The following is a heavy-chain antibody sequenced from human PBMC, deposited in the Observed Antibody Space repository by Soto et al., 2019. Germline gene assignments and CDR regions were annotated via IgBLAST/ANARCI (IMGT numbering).Heavy chain of an antibody. V-gene: IGHV4-59*01. Sequence: PSETLSLTCTVSGGSISSYFWSWIRQPPGKGLEWIGYIYFSGSTNYNPSLKSRVTISVDTSKNQFSLKLSSVTAADTAVYYCARVATTNTMVRGVIKAYYFDGMDVWGQGTTVTVSS. CDR1: GGSISSYF. CDR2: IYFSGST. J-gene: IGHJ6*02. CDR3: ARVATTNTMVRGVIKAYYFDGMDV. D-gene: IGHD3-10*01.